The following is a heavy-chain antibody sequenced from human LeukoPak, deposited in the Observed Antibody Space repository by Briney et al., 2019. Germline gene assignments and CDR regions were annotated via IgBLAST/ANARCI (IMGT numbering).Heavy chain of an antibody. Sequence: SETLSLTCTVSGYSISSGYYWGWIRQPPGKGLEWIGTVYYSGSTYYNPSLKSRVTISVDTSKNQFSLKLSSVTAADTAVYYCARANYGAIKDYWGQGTLVTVYS. D-gene: IGHD4-17*01. CDR2: VYYSGST. CDR3: ARANYGAIKDY. J-gene: IGHJ4*02. CDR1: GYSISSGYY. V-gene: IGHV4-38-2*02.